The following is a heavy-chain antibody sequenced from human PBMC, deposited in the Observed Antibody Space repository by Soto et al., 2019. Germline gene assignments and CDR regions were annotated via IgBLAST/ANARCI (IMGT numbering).Heavy chain of an antibody. J-gene: IGHJ6*03. CDR2: IYPGDSDT. Sequence: PRESLKISCKGSGYSFTSYWIGWVRQMPGKGLEWMGIIYPGDSDTRYSPSFQGQVTISADKSISTAYLQWSSLKASDTAMYYCARYYYDFWSGPGYMDVWGKGTTVTVSS. CDR1: GYSFTSYW. V-gene: IGHV5-51*01. CDR3: ARYYYDFWSGPGYMDV. D-gene: IGHD3-3*01.